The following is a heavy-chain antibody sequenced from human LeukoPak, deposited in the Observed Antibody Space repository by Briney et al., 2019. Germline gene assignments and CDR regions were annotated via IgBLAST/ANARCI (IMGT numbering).Heavy chain of an antibody. CDR2: IKQDGSEK. V-gene: IGHV3-7*01. J-gene: IGHJ4*02. Sequence: GGSLRLSCAASGFTFSSYWMSWVRQAPGKGLEWVANIKQDGSEKYYVDSVKGRFTNSRDNAKNSLYLQMNSLRAEDTAVYYCARQSYYDILTAGYFDYWGQGTLVTVSS. CDR3: ARQSYYDILTAGYFDY. D-gene: IGHD3-9*01. CDR1: GFTFSSYW.